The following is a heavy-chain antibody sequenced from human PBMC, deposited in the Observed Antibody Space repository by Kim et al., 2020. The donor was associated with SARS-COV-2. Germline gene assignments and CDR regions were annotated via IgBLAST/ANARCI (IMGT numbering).Heavy chain of an antibody. V-gene: IGHV3-23*01. J-gene: IGHJ5*02. D-gene: IGHD2-2*01. CDR2: ISGSGGST. CDR3: AKDPVVVVPAAIFHWFDP. Sequence: GGSLRLSCAASGFTFSSYAMSWVRQAPGKGLEWVSAISGSGGSTYYADSVKGRFTISRDNSKNTLYLQMNSLRAEDTAVYYCAKDPVVVVPAAIFHWFDPWGQGTLVTVSS. CDR1: GFTFSSYA.